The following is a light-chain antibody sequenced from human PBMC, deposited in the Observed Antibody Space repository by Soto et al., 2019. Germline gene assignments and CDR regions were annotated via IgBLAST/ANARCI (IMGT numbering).Light chain of an antibody. CDR1: SSNIGASYA. CDR3: QSYDSSLSGSV. CDR2: GNS. V-gene: IGLV1-40*01. Sequence: QSVLTQPPSVSGAPGQRVTISCTGSSSNIGASYAVHWYQQLPGTAPKLLIYGNSNRPSGVPDRFSGSKSGTSASLAIIGLQAEDEADYYCQSYDSSLSGSVFGGGTKLTVL. J-gene: IGLJ3*02.